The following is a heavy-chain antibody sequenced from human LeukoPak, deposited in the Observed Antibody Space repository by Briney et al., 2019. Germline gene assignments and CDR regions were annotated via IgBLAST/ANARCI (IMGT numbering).Heavy chain of an antibody. V-gene: IGHV1-69*10. CDR1: GGIFSRYA. CDR2: LVPMFAIA. D-gene: IGHD3-22*01. CDR3: ARVGTHDSSGYYLLDY. Sequence: SVKVSCKASGGIFSRYAISWVRQVPGQGLEWMGGLVPMFAIADLAQNFQGRVTITADKSTSTAYMELSSLRSEDTAVYYCARVGTHDSSGYYLLDYWGQGTLVTVSS. J-gene: IGHJ4*02.